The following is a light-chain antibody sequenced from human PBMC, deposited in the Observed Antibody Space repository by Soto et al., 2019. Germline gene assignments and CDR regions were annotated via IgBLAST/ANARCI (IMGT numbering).Light chain of an antibody. CDR1: QSVSSSY. Sequence: EIVLTQSPGTLSLSPGERATLSCRASQSVSSSYLAWYQQKPGQAPRLLIYGASSRATGIPDRFSGSGCGTEFTLTISRLEREEFAVYYCQQYGRSPRFTFGPGTKVDIK. CDR2: GAS. J-gene: IGKJ3*01. V-gene: IGKV3-20*01. CDR3: QQYGRSPRFT.